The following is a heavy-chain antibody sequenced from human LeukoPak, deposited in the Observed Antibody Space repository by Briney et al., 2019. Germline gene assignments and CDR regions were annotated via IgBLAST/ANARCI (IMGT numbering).Heavy chain of an antibody. Sequence: ASVKVSCKSSGYTFTSYGTIWVRQAPGQGLEWMGWISAYNGNTNYAQKLQGRVTMTTDTSTSTAYMELRSLRSDDTAVYYCARKLKDWNDGDYWGQGTLVTVSS. J-gene: IGHJ4*02. CDR3: ARKLKDWNDGDY. D-gene: IGHD1-1*01. CDR1: GYTFTSYG. CDR2: ISAYNGNT. V-gene: IGHV1-18*01.